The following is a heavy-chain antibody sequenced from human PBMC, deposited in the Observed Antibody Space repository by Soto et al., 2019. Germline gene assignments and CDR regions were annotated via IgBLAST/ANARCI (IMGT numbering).Heavy chain of an antibody. CDR2: INHSGST. Sequence: QVQLQQWGAGLLKPSETLSLTCAVYGGSFSGYYWSWIRQPPGKGLEWIGEINHSGSTNYNPSLKSRVTISVDTSKNQFSLKLSSVTAADTAVYYCARGLPQDYYGMDVWGQGTTVTVS. CDR1: GGSFSGYY. D-gene: IGHD2-15*01. CDR3: ARGLPQDYYGMDV. V-gene: IGHV4-34*01. J-gene: IGHJ6*02.